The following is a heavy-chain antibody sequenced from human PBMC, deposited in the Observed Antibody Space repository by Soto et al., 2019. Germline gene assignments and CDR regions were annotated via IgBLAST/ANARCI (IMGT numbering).Heavy chain of an antibody. J-gene: IGHJ4*02. D-gene: IGHD1-26*01. Sequence: EVQLVESGGGLVPPGESLRLSCAASGFTVSINYMRWVRQAPGKGLEWVSIIYSGGSTYYADSVKGRFTISRDNSKSPIYPQMTSLRAEDTAVYYCSRESIVGATNTFDYWGQGTLVTVAS. V-gene: IGHV3-66*01. CDR3: SRESIVGATNTFDY. CDR1: GFTVSINY. CDR2: IYSGGST.